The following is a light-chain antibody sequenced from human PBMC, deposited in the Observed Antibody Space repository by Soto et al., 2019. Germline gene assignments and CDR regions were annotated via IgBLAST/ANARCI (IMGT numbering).Light chain of an antibody. V-gene: IGKV3-20*01. CDR3: QQYSRTPRT. CDR1: QTISSNY. Sequence: EIVLTQSPGTLSLSPGDRATLSCRASQTISSNYLAWYQQKLGQAPRLLIFGASRRATGIPDRFSGSGSGTDFTLTITRLESEDFAVYYCQQYSRTPRTFGQGTKVEIQ. J-gene: IGKJ1*01. CDR2: GAS.